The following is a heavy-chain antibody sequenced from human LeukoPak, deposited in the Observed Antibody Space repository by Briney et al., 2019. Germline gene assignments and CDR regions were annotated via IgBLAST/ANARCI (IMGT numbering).Heavy chain of an antibody. J-gene: IGHJ4*02. V-gene: IGHV4-59*08. CDR2: IYYSGST. CDR3: ARLFSSGPDY. CDR1: GGSLSSYY. Sequence: SETLSLTCTVSGGSLSSYYWSWIRQPPGEGLEWIGYIYYSGSTNYNPSLKSRVTISVDASKNQFSLKLSSVTAADTAVYYCARLFSSGPDYWGQGTLVTVSS. D-gene: IGHD6-6*01.